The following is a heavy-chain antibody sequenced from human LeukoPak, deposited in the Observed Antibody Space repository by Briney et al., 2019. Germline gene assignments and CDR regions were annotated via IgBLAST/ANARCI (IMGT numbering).Heavy chain of an antibody. CDR2: IHRSGSP. D-gene: IGHD3-3*01. Sequence: SETLSLTCTVPLDSTTSNFWSWVRQPPGKGLEWIGEIHRSGSPNYNPSLQSRVTISIDRSRNQIALELSSVTAADMAVYYCAREIFGGYNPGAYWGQGILVTVSS. V-gene: IGHV4-4*02. CDR3: AREIFGGYNPGAY. CDR1: LDSTTSNF. J-gene: IGHJ4*02.